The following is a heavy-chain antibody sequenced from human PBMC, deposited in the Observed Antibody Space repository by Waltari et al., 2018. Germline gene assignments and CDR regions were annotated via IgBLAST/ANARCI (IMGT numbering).Heavy chain of an antibody. V-gene: IGHV4-34*01. D-gene: IGHD2-15*01. J-gene: IGHJ5*02. CDR2: INHSGST. CDR1: GGSFSGYY. CDR3: ARLRSRYCSGGSCYRYNWFDP. Sequence: QVQLQQWGAGLLKPSETLSLTCAVYGGSFSGYYWSWIRQPPGKGLEWIGEINHSGSTNDNASLKSRVTISVDTSKNQFSLKLSSVTAADTAVYYCARLRSRYCSGGSCYRYNWFDPWGQGTLVTVSS.